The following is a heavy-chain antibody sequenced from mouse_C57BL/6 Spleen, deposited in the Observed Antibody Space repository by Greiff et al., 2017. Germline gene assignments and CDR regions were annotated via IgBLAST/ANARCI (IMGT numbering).Heavy chain of an antibody. D-gene: IGHD2-5*01. CDR2: ISYDGSN. CDR3: AREYSNYLFAY. J-gene: IGHJ3*01. CDR1: GYSITSGYY. V-gene: IGHV3-6*01. Sequence: EVKLVESGPGLVKPSQSLSLTCSVTGYSITSGYYWNWIRQFPGNKLEWMGYISYDGSNNYNPSLKNRISITRDTSKNQFFLKLNSVTTEDTATYYCAREYSNYLFAYWGQGTLVTVSA.